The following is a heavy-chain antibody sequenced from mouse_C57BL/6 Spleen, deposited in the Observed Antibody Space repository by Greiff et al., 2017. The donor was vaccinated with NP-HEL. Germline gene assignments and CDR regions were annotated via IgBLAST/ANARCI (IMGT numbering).Heavy chain of an antibody. V-gene: IGHV1-82*01. D-gene: IGHD2-3*01. CDR3: ARWDLYDGYAMDY. CDR2: IYPGDGDT. J-gene: IGHJ4*01. Sequence: QVQLKQSGPELVKPGASVKISCKASGYAFSSSWMNWVKQRPGKGLEWIGRIYPGDGDTNYNGKFKGKATLTADKSSSTAYMQLSSLTSEDSAVYFCARWDLYDGYAMDYWGQGTSVTVSS. CDR1: GYAFSSSW.